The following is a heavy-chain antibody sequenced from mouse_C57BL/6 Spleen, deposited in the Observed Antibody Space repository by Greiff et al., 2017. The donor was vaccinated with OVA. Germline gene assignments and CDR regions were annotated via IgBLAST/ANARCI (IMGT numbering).Heavy chain of an antibody. J-gene: IGHJ2*01. V-gene: IGHV1-55*01. CDR2: IYPGSGST. CDR1: GYTFTSYW. D-gene: IGHD1-1*01. Sequence: VQLQQPGAELVKPGASVKMSCKASGYTFTSYWLTWVKQRPGQGLEWIGDIYPGSGSTNYNEKFKSKATLTVDTSSSTAYMQLSSLTSEDSAVYYCARWDYGSSYGYWGQGTTLTVSS. CDR3: ARWDYGSSYGY.